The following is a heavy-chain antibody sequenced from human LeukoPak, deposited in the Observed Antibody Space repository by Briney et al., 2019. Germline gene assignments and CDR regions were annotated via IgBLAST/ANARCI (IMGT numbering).Heavy chain of an antibody. D-gene: IGHD3-10*01. CDR1: GGSISSYY. CDR2: IYYSGST. J-gene: IGHJ6*03. V-gene: IGHV4-59*01. Sequence: PSETLSLTCTVSGGSISSYYWSWIRQPPGKGLEWIGYIYYSGSTNYNPSLKSRVTISVDTSKNQFSLKLTSVTAADTAVYYCARVRYGSGSYYYYYYYMDVWGKGTTVTISS. CDR3: ARVRYGSGSYYYYYYYMDV.